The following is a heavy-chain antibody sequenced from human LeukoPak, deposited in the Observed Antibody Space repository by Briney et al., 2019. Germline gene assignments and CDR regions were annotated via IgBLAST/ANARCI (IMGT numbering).Heavy chain of an antibody. CDR1: GFTFSSYA. Sequence: GGSLRLSCAASGFTFSSYAMHWVRQAPGKGLEWVAVISYDGSNKYYADSVKGRFTISRDNSKNTLYLQMNSLRAEDTAVYYCAREILAPGKTHDYWGQGTPVTVSS. CDR3: AREILAPGKTHDY. J-gene: IGHJ4*02. V-gene: IGHV3-30*04. CDR2: ISYDGSNK.